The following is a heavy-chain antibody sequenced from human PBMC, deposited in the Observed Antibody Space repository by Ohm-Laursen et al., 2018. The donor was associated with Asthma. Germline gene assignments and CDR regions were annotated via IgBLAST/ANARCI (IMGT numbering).Heavy chain of an antibody. D-gene: IGHD6-19*01. V-gene: IGHV4-30-4*01. CDR2: IYYSGST. Sequence: SQTLSLTCTVSGGSISSGDYYWSWIRQPPGKGLEWIGYIYYSGSTYYNPSLKSRVTISVGTSKNQFSLKLSSVTAADTAVYYCTRDSSGWYEVWYYYGMDVWGQGTTVTVSS. CDR1: GGSISSGDYY. CDR3: TRDSSGWYEVWYYYGMDV. J-gene: IGHJ6*02.